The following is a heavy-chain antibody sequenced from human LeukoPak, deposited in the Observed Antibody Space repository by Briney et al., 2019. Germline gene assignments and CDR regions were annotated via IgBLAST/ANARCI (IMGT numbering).Heavy chain of an antibody. Sequence: SETLSLTCTVSGYSISSGYYWGWIRPPPGKGLEWIGEINHSGSTNYNPSLKSRVTISVDTSKNQFSLKLSSVTAADTAVYYCARARGDYVWGSYRLLRRVFDYWGQGTLVTVSS. V-gene: IGHV4-38-2*02. CDR2: INHSGST. J-gene: IGHJ4*02. CDR1: GYSISSGYY. D-gene: IGHD3-16*02. CDR3: ARARGDYVWGSYRLLRRVFDY.